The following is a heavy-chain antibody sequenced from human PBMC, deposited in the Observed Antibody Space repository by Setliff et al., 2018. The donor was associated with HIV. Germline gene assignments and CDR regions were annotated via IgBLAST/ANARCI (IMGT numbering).Heavy chain of an antibody. CDR3: AIDALVSWGALDF. D-gene: IGHD7-27*01. Sequence: EASVKVSCKASGYTFLDFGVSWVRQAPGQGLEWIGWISAFKGKTDLGQMFQGRVAMTTDASTNTAYMELRSLTSDDTAVYYCAIDALVSWGALDFWGQGTMVTVSS. J-gene: IGHJ3*01. V-gene: IGHV1-18*01. CDR1: GYTFLDFG. CDR2: ISAFKGKT.